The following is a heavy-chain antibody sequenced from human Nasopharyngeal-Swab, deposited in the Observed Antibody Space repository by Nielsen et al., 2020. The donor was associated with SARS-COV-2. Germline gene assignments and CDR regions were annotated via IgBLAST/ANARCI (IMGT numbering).Heavy chain of an antibody. Sequence: SETLSLTCTVSGVSITSQYWSWIRQPPGKGLEWIGYISHNSGTSYNPSLKSRVTISVDKSKNQFFLKLTSVTAADTAVYSCAKEGATGWFDPWGQGTLVTVSS. CDR2: ISHNSGT. J-gene: IGHJ5*02. CDR1: GVSITSQY. CDR3: AKEGATGWFDP. V-gene: IGHV4-59*11.